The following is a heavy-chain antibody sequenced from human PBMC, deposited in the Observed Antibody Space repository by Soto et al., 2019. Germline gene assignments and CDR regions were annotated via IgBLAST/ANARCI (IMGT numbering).Heavy chain of an antibody. CDR3: ARDANTRITMVRGVILPPSLGRY. J-gene: IGHJ4*02. D-gene: IGHD3-10*01. CDR2: IWYDGSNK. Sequence: GGSLRLSCAASGFTFSSYGMHWVRQAPGKGLEWVAVIWYDGSNKYYADSVKGRFTISRDNSKNTLYLQMNSLRAEDTAVYYCARDANTRITMVRGVILPPSLGRYWGQGTLVTVSS. CDR1: GFTFSSYG. V-gene: IGHV3-33*01.